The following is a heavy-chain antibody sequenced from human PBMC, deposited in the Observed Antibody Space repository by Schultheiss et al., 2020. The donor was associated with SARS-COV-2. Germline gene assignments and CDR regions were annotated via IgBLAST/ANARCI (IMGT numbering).Heavy chain of an antibody. V-gene: IGHV5-51*01. D-gene: IGHD4-17*01. CDR1: GFTFSGSA. Sequence: GGSLRLSCAASGFTFSGSAMHWVRQASGKGLEWMGIIYPGDSDTRYSPSFQGQVTISADKSISTAYLQWSSLKASDTAMYYCARPGLRSGMDVWGQGTTVTVSS. CDR2: IYPGDSDT. CDR3: ARPGLRSGMDV. J-gene: IGHJ6*02.